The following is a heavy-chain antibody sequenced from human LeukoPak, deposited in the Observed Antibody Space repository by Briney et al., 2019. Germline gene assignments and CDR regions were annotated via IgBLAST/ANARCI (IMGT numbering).Heavy chain of an antibody. CDR3: ARDPNTYGSGSDGGY. CDR1: GFTFSSYS. CDR2: ISSSSTYI. D-gene: IGHD3-10*01. Sequence: GGSLRLSCAASGFTFSSYSMNWVRQAPGKGLEWVSSISSSSTYIYYAGSVKGRFTISRDNAKNSLYLQMNSLRAEDTAVYYCARDPNTYGSGSDGGYWGQGTLVTVSS. V-gene: IGHV3-21*01. J-gene: IGHJ4*02.